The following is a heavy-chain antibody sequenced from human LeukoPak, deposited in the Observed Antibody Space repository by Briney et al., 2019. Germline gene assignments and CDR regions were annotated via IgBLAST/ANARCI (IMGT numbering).Heavy chain of an antibody. CDR2: INYSGST. V-gene: IGHV4-39*01. CDR1: GGSINNDNYY. CDR3: ARQLWFGEFHFDY. D-gene: IGHD3-10*01. J-gene: IGHJ4*02. Sequence: SETLSLTCIVSGGSINNDNYYWGWIRQPPGKGLERIVSINYSGSTYYSPSLQSRVTISVDTSKRQFSLKVRSVTAADTAVYYCARQLWFGEFHFDYWGQGILVTVSS.